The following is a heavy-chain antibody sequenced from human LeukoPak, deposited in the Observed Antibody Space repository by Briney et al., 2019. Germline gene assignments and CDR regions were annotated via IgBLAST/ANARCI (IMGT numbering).Heavy chain of an antibody. CDR3: EAHGDYEN. Sequence: SEALSLTCTVSGGSISSSSYYWGWIRQPPGKGLEWIGSIYYSGSTYYNPSLKSRVTISVDTSKNQFSLKLSSVTAADTAVYYCEAHGDYENWGQGTLVTVYS. J-gene: IGHJ4*02. V-gene: IGHV4-39*07. CDR2: IYYSGST. D-gene: IGHD4-17*01. CDR1: GGSISSSSYY.